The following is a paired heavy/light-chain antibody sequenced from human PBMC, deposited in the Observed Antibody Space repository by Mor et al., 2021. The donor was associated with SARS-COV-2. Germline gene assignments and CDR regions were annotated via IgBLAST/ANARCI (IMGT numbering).Light chain of an antibody. Sequence: QSVLTQPPSASGTPGQRVTISCSGSSSNIGSNYLYWYQQLPGTAPKLLIYRNNQRPSGVPDRFSGSKSGTSASLAISGLRSEDEADYYCAAWDDSLSGWVFGGGTKLTVL. J-gene: IGLJ3*02. CDR1: SSNIGSNY. CDR2: RNN. V-gene: IGLV1-47*01. CDR3: AAWDDSLSGWV.
Heavy chain of an antibody. V-gene: IGHV3-11*01. D-gene: IGHD1-1*01. CDR3: ANTPGWGTTDAFDI. CDR2: ISSSGNTI. CDR1: GFTFSDYY. J-gene: IGHJ3*02. Sequence: QVQLVESGGGLVKPGGSLRLSCAASGFTFSDYYMNWIRQAPGKGLEWVSYISSSGNTIYYADSVKGRFTISRDNAKNSLYLQMNSLRAEDTAVYYCANTPGWGTTDAFDIWGQGTMVTVSS.